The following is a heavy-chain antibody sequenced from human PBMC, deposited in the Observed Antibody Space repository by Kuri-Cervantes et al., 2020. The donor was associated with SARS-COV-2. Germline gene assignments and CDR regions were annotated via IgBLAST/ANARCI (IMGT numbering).Heavy chain of an antibody. Sequence: GESLKISCAASGFTFSSYAMSWVRQAPGKGLEWVSAISGSGGSTYYADSVKGRFTISRENAKNSLYLQMNSLRAEDTAVYYCARGDLGYCSGGSCYNWFDPWGQGTLVTVSS. J-gene: IGHJ5*02. CDR3: ARGDLGYCSGGSCYNWFDP. V-gene: IGHV3-23*01. CDR2: ISGSGGST. CDR1: GFTFSSYA. D-gene: IGHD2-15*01.